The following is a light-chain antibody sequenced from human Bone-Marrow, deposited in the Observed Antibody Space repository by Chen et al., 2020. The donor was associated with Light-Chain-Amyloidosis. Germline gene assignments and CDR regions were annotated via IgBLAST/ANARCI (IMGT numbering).Light chain of an antibody. CDR2: SDT. Sequence: SYELTQPPSVSVSPGQTARITCSGDDLPTKYAYWYQQKPGQAPVLVIHSDTERPSGISERFSGSSSCTTATLTISGVQAEDEADYHCQSADSSGTYEVIFGGGTKLTVL. J-gene: IGLJ2*01. V-gene: IGLV3-25*03. CDR1: DLPTKY. CDR3: QSADSSGTYEVI.